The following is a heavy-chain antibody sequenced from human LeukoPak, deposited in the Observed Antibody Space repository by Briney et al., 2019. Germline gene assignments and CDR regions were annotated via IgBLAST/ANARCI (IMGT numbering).Heavy chain of an antibody. CDR3: ARGVCSGYTDD. V-gene: IGHV4-59*01. D-gene: IGHD3-3*01. CDR2: VHYSRST. Sequence: SETLSLTCTVSGGSIRSYYWSWIRQPPGKGLEWIGYVHYSRSTNYNPSLKSRVTISVDTSKNQFSLKLTSVTAADTAVYYCARGVCSGYTDDWGQGTLVTVSS. CDR1: GGSIRSYY. J-gene: IGHJ4*02.